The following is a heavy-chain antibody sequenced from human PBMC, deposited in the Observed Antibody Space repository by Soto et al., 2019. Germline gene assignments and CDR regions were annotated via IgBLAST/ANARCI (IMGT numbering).Heavy chain of an antibody. CDR1: GSSFSISA. D-gene: IGHD6-19*01. J-gene: IGHJ4*02. CDR2: ISYDGSTK. V-gene: IGHV3-30*03. CDR3: ARAEAVAGPYYFDY. Sequence: PGGSLRLSCAASGSSFSISAMHWVRQAPGKGLEWVAVISYDGSTKYYADSVKGRFTISRDNSENTLYLQMHSLGVEDTAVYCCARAEAVAGPYYFDYWGQGTLVTVSS.